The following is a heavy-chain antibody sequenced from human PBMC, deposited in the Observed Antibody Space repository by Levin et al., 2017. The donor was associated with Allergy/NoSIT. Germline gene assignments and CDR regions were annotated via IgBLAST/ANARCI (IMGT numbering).Heavy chain of an antibody. Sequence: SETLSLTCAVYGGSFSGYYWSWIRQPPGKGLEWIGEINHSGSTNYNPSLKSRVTISVDTSKNQFSLKLSSVTAADTAVYYCARGGYDSSGYYYGPTATNDYWGQGTLVTVSS. V-gene: IGHV4-34*01. J-gene: IGHJ4*02. CDR3: ARGGYDSSGYYYGPTATNDY. D-gene: IGHD3-22*01. CDR1: GGSFSGYY. CDR2: INHSGST.